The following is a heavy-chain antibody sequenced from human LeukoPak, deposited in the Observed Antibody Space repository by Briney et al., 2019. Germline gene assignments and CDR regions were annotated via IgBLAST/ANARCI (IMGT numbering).Heavy chain of an antibody. Sequence: GGSLRLSCAASGFTFTSYWMHWVRQAPGKGLVWVSRINSDGSSKTYADSVKGRFTISRDNAKNMLYLQMNSLRVEDTALYYCARTLTTCSSTSCYAGCTLDYFDYWGQGTLVTVSS. J-gene: IGHJ4*02. CDR1: GFTFTSYW. D-gene: IGHD2-2*01. CDR2: INSDGSSK. CDR3: ARTLTTCSSTSCYAGCTLDYFDY. V-gene: IGHV3-74*01.